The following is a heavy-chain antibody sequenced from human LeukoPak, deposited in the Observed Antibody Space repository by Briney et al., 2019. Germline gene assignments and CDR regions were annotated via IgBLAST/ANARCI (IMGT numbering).Heavy chain of an antibody. Sequence: ASVKVSCKASGYTFTSYDINWVRQATGQGLEWMGWMNPNSGNTGYAQKFQGRVTMTRNTPISTAYMELSSLRSEDTAVYYCARIPRYDYVWGSYRLGLDYWGQGTLVTVSS. CDR1: GYTFTSYD. V-gene: IGHV1-8*01. J-gene: IGHJ4*02. CDR3: ARIPRYDYVWGSYRLGLDY. D-gene: IGHD3-16*02. CDR2: MNPNSGNT.